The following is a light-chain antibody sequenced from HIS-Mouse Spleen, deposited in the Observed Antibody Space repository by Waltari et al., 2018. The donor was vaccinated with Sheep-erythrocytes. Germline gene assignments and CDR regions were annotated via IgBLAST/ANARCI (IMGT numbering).Light chain of an antibody. Sequence: SYELTQPLSVSVALGQTARITCGGNNIGSKNVHWYQQKPGQAPVLVIDRDSNRPSGSPERVYGSNSGNTATLTSSRAQAGDEADYYGQVWDSSTVVFGGGTKLTVL. CDR3: QVWDSSTVV. CDR2: RDS. J-gene: IGLJ2*01. CDR1: NIGSKN. V-gene: IGLV3-9*01.